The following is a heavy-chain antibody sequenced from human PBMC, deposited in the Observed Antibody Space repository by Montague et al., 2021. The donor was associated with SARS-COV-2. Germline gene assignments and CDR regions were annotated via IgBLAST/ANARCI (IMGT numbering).Heavy chain of an antibody. J-gene: IGHJ4*02. CDR3: ARAPIYRSSWYASFDY. Sequence: SETLSLTCTVSGDSMNNYYWSWIRQPPGKGLEWIGYINYSGSTHYNPSLQSRVTLSKDTSRNQFSLRLTSVTAADTAMYFCARAPIYRSSWYASFDYWGQGTLVTVSS. V-gene: IGHV4-59*01. CDR2: INYSGST. CDR1: GDSMNNYY. D-gene: IGHD6-13*01.